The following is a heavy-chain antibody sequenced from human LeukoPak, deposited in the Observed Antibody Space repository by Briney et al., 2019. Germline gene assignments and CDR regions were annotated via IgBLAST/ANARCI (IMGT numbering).Heavy chain of an antibody. D-gene: IGHD6-13*01. Sequence: SETLSLTCTVSGDSISSGDYYWSWIRQPPGKGLEWIGYIYYSGSAYHNPSLKSRLTISVDTSKNQFSLKLTSVTAADTAVYYCARGLGSSWYGDWGQGTLVTVSP. CDR3: ARGLGSSWYGD. J-gene: IGHJ4*02. V-gene: IGHV4-30-4*01. CDR2: IYYSGSA. CDR1: GDSISSGDYY.